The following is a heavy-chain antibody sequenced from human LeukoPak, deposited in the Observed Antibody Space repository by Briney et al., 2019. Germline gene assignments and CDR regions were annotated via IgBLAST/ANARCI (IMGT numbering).Heavy chain of an antibody. CDR1: GFMFGSYA. J-gene: IGHJ4*02. CDR2: ISGGGADT. Sequence: PGGSLRLSCAASGFMFGSYAMNWVRQAPGKGLEWVSTISGGGADTYYADSVKGRFTVSRDNSKNTLYLQMNSLRTGDTAVYYCAKDGTRSSGWPHFDYWGRGTLVTVSS. V-gene: IGHV3-23*01. CDR3: AKDGTRSSGWPHFDY. D-gene: IGHD6-25*01.